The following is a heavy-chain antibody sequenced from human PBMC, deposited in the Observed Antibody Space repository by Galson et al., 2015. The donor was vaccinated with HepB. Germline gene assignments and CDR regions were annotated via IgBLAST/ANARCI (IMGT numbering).Heavy chain of an antibody. D-gene: IGHD3-9*01. CDR2: ISSSSSYI. J-gene: IGHJ4*02. CDR1: GFTFSSYS. V-gene: IGHV3-21*01. Sequence: SLRLSCAASGFTFSSYSMNWVRQAPGKGLEWVSPISSSSSYIYYADSVKGRFTISRDNAKNSLYLQMNSLRAEDTAVYYCARDILTGYYTGAGYWGQGTLVTVSS. CDR3: ARDILTGYYTGAGY.